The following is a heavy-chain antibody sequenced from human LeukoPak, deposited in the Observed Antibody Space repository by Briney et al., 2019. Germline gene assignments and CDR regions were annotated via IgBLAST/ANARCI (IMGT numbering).Heavy chain of an antibody. D-gene: IGHD3-22*01. Sequence: GSLRLSCAASGFTFSNYAMSWVRQPPGKGLEWIGEIYHSGSTNYNPSLKSRVTISVDKSKNQFSLKLSSVTAADTAVYYCALYYYDSSGYHHFDYWGQGTLVTVSS. V-gene: IGHV4-4*02. CDR2: IYHSGST. CDR1: GFTFSNYAM. J-gene: IGHJ4*02. CDR3: ALYYYDSSGYHHFDY.